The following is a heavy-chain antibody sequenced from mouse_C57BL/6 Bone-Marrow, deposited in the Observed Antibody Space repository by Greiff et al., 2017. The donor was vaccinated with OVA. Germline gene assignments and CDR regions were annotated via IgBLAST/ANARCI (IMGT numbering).Heavy chain of an antibody. D-gene: IGHD2-2*01. J-gene: IGHJ1*03. CDR2: ISNLAYSI. V-gene: IGHV5-15*01. CDR3: ARLWFWYFDV. CDR1: GFTFSDYG. Sequence: DVQLVESGGGLVQPGGSLKLSCAASGFTFSDYGMAWVRQAPRKGPEWVAFISNLAYSIYYADTVTGRFTISRGNAKNTLYLEMSSLRSEDTAMYYCARLWFWYFDVWGTGTTVTVSS.